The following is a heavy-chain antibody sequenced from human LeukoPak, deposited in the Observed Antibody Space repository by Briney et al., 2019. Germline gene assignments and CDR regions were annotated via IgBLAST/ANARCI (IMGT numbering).Heavy chain of an antibody. CDR3: ARLGYCSGGSSWPFDY. Sequence: SETLSLTCTVSGGSISSSSYFWGWFSQPPAKGLEWSGGIYYSGGTYYNPSLKSRVTISVDTSKNQFSLKLSSVTAADTALYYCARLGYCSGGSSWPFDYWGQGTLVTVSS. CDR1: GGSISSSSYF. CDR2: IYYSGGT. D-gene: IGHD2-15*01. V-gene: IGHV4-39*01. J-gene: IGHJ4*02.